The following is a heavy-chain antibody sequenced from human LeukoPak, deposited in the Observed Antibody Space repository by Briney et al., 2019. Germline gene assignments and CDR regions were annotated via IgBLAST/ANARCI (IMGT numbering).Heavy chain of an antibody. CDR3: ARQPIASRDYYYYYGMDV. Sequence: PSETLSLTCTVSGGSISSYYWSWIRQPPGKGLEWIGYIYCSRSTNYNPSLKSRVTISVDTSKNQFSLKLSSVTAADTAVYYCARQPIASRDYYYYYGMDVWGQGTTVTVSS. D-gene: IGHD2-21*01. CDR2: IYCSRST. J-gene: IGHJ6*02. V-gene: IGHV4-59*08. CDR1: GGSISSYY.